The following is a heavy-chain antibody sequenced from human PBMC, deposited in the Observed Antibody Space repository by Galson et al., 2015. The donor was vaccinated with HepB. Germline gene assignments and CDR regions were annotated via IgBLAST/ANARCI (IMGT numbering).Heavy chain of an antibody. D-gene: IGHD3-10*01. CDR2: T. V-gene: IGHV5-10-1*01. J-gene: IGHJ5*02. CDR3: ARGLVRGLIIGGWFDP. Sequence: THYSPSFQSHVTISADKSINTAYLQWSSLKASDTAMYFCARGLVRGLIIGGWFDPWGQETLVTVSS.